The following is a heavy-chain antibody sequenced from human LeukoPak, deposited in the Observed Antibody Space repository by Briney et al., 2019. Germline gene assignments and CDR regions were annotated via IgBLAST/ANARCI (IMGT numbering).Heavy chain of an antibody. V-gene: IGHV3-20*04. J-gene: IGHJ5*02. D-gene: IGHD2-15*01. CDR1: GFTFDDYG. CDR2: INWNGGST. Sequence: RPGGSLRLSCAASGFTFDDYGMSWVRQAPGKGLEWVSGINWNGGSTGYADSVKGRFTISRDNAKNSLYLQMNSLRAEDTALYYCARGYCSGGSCYRPVPSWFDPWGQGTLVTVSS. CDR3: ARGYCSGGSCYRPVPSWFDP.